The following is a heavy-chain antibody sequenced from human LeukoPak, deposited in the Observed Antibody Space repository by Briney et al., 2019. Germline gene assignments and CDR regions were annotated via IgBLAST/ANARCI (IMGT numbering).Heavy chain of an antibody. J-gene: IGHJ4*02. D-gene: IGHD6-19*01. CDR1: GFTFSSYS. Sequence: GGSLRLSCAASGFTFSSYSMNWVRQAPGKGLEWVSYISSSSSTIYYADSVKGRFTISRDNAKNSLYPQMNSLRDEDTAVYYCASYSSGYYWGQGTLVTVSS. CDR3: ASYSSGYY. V-gene: IGHV3-48*02. CDR2: ISSSSSTI.